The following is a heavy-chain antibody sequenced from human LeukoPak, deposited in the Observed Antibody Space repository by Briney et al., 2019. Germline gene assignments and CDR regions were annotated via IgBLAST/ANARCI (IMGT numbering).Heavy chain of an antibody. CDR1: GFTFTDYG. CDR2: IHYDGSNE. D-gene: IGHD6-19*01. J-gene: IGHJ4*02. V-gene: IGHV3-30*02. Sequence: GSLRLSCVASGFTFTDYGIHWVRQAPGKGLEWVSFIHYDGSNEYYADSVKGRFTVSRDSSKSTVFLQMSSLRPDDTAVYYCARRSGIAVAGAFDYWGQGTLVTVSS. CDR3: ARRSGIAVAGAFDY.